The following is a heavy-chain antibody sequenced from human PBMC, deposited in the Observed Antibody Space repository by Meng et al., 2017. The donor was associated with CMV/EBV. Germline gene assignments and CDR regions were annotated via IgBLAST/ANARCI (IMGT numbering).Heavy chain of an antibody. Sequence: QVQLVQSGAEVKKPGXSVKVSCKASGYTFTSYGISWVRQAPGQGLEWMGWISAYNGNTNYAQKLQGRVTMTTNTSTSTAYMELRSLRSDDTAVYYCARDGTDSSGWYKQYYFDYWGQGTLVTVSS. D-gene: IGHD6-19*01. CDR3: ARDGTDSSGWYKQYYFDY. CDR1: GYTFTSYG. V-gene: IGHV1-18*01. CDR2: ISAYNGNT. J-gene: IGHJ4*02.